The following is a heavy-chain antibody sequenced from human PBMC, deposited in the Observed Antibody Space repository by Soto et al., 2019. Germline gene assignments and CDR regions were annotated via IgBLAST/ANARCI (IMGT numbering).Heavy chain of an antibody. CDR2: IIPIFGTA. J-gene: IGHJ6*02. D-gene: IGHD3-3*01. V-gene: IGHV1-69*13. Sequence: GASVKVSCKASGGTFSSYAISWVRQAPGQGLEWMGGIIPIFGTANYAQKFQGRVTITADESTSTAYMELSSLRSEDTAVYYCARVLREKTNFWSGYYYYYGLDVWGQGTTVIVS. CDR3: ARVLREKTNFWSGYYYYYGLDV. CDR1: GGTFSSYA.